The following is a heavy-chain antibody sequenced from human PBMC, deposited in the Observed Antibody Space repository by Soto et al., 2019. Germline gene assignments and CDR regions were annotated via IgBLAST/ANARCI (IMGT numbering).Heavy chain of an antibody. CDR3: ARDPHSVYSSPLYFLDY. V-gene: IGHV3-74*01. J-gene: IGHJ4*02. CDR2: INSDGSST. CDR1: GFTFSSYW. Sequence: PGGSLRLSCAASGFTFSSYWMHWVRQAPEKGLMWVSHINSDGSSTTYADSVKGRFTISRDNSKNTLYLQMNSLRDEDTAVYYCARDPHSVYSSPLYFLDYWGQGT. D-gene: IGHD5-18*01.